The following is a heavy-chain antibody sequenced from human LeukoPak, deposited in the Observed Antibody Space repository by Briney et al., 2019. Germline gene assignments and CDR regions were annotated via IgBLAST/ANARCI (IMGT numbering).Heavy chain of an antibody. CDR2: IYPGDSDT. Sequence: GESLKISCKGSGYRFTSYWIGWVRQMPGKGLEWMGIIYPGDSDTRYSPSFQGQVTISADKSISTAYLQWSSLKASDTAMDYYACSVSGTFWYFDLWCRGTLVTVSS. V-gene: IGHV5-51*01. D-gene: IGHD6-19*01. J-gene: IGHJ2*01. CDR3: ACSVSGTFWYFDL. CDR1: GYRFTSYW.